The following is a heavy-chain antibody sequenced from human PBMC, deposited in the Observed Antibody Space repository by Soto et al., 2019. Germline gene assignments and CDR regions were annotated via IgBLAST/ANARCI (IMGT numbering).Heavy chain of an antibody. Sequence: GGSLRLSCAASGFTFSSYAMHWVRQAPGKGPEWVAVTSYDGSNKYYADSVKGRFTISRDNSKNTLYLQMNSLRAEDTAVYYCAREPDCSSTSCDTVSAYYYGMDVWGQGTTVTVS. V-gene: IGHV3-30-3*01. CDR3: AREPDCSSTSCDTVSAYYYGMDV. J-gene: IGHJ6*02. D-gene: IGHD2-2*02. CDR2: TSYDGSNK. CDR1: GFTFSSYA.